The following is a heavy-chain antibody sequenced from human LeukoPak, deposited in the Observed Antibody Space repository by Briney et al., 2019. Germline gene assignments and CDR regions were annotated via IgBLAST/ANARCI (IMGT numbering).Heavy chain of an antibody. D-gene: IGHD6-19*01. CDR1: GGSISSSSHS. V-gene: IGHV4-39*01. CDR2: MYYSGNT. Sequence: KASETLSLTCTVSGGSISSSSHSWGWIRQPPGKGLEWIRSMYYSGNTYYNSSLKSRLTISVDTSKNQFSLNVTSVTAADTAVYYCARHQYRRGSTYHFDYGGQGTLVTVFS. J-gene: IGHJ4*02. CDR3: ARHQYRRGSTYHFDY.